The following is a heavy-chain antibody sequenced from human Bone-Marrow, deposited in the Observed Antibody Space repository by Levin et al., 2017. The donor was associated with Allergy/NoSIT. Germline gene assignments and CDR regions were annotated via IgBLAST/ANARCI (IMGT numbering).Heavy chain of an antibody. J-gene: IGHJ6*02. CDR3: ARDITTGAYYYGMDV. Sequence: SVKVSCKTSGGTFSSYPITWVRQAPGQGLEWMGGIVPIFGTSHYSQKFQGRATITADEYTTTAYLELSSLTSEDTAVYYCARDITTGAYYYGMDVWGQGTTVTVSS. CDR2: IVPIFGTS. CDR1: GGTFSSYP. D-gene: IGHD4-11*01. V-gene: IGHV1-69*13.